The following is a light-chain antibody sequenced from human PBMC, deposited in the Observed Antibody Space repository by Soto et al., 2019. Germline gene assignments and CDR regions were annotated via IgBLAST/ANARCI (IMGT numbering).Light chain of an antibody. V-gene: IGKV2D-29*01. CDR3: LQTRGVTFT. Sequence: EIVMTQSPHSLSVSPGQPASISCRSSQSLLFSDGKTYLYWYLQKSGQPPQLLIYEVSKRFSGVPDRFSASGSGTDFTLEISRVEAEDFGVYYCLQTRGVTFTFGGGTKVEIK. CDR2: EVS. J-gene: IGKJ4*01. CDR1: QSLLFSDGKTY.